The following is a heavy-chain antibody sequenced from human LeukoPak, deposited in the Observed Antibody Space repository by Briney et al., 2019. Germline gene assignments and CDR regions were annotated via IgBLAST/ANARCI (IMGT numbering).Heavy chain of an antibody. V-gene: IGHV3-30*02. Sequence: GGSLRLSCAASGFTFSNYGMHWVRQAPGKGLEWVAVIWYDGSNKNYADTVKGRFTISRDNSKNTLYLQMNSLRAEDTAVYYCATKGGDYFDHWGQGTLVTVSS. CDR3: ATKGGDYFDH. CDR2: IWYDGSNK. J-gene: IGHJ4*02. CDR1: GFTFSNYG. D-gene: IGHD3-16*01.